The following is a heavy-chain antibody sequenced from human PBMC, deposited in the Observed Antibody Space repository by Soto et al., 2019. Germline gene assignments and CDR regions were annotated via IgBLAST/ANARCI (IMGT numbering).Heavy chain of an antibody. J-gene: IGHJ4*02. CDR3: ARFNFWSGKTAEFDY. V-gene: IGHV1-69*13. CDR1: GGTFSSYA. D-gene: IGHD3-3*01. Sequence: GASVKVSCKASGGTFSSYAISWVRQAPGQGLEWMGGIIPIFGTANYAQKFQGRVTITADESTSTAYMELSSLRSEDTAVYYCARFNFWSGKTAEFDYWGQGTLVTVSS. CDR2: IIPIFGTA.